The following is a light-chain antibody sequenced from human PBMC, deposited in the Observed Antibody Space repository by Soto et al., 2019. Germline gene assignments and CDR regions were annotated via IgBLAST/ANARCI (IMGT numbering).Light chain of an antibody. J-gene: IGLJ3*02. CDR1: SSDVGSYNL. Sequence: QSALTQPASVSGSPGQSITISCTGISSDVGSYNLVSWYQQDPNKAPKLIIYEGTKRPSGVSNRFSGSTSGNTASLTISGLQPEDEAGFYCCSYAGISTWVFGGGTKLTVL. V-gene: IGLV2-23*01. CDR2: EGT. CDR3: CSYAGISTWV.